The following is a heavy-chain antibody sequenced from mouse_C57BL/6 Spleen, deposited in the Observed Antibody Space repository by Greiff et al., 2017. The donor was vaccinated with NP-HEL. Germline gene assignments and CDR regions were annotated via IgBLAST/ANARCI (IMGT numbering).Heavy chain of an antibody. CDR2: IWTGGGT. Sequence: VKLEDSGPGLVAPSQSLSITCTVSGFSLTSYAISWVRQPPGKGLEWLGVIWTGGGTNYNSALKSRLSISKDNSKSQVFLKMNSLQTDDTARYYCARRSYGRDYAMDYWGQGTSVTVSS. D-gene: IGHD1-1*01. J-gene: IGHJ4*01. CDR3: ARRSYGRDYAMDY. V-gene: IGHV2-9-1*01. CDR1: GFSLTSYA.